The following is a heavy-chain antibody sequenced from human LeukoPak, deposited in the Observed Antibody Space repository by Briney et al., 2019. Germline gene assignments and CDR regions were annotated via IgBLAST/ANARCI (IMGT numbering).Heavy chain of an antibody. V-gene: IGHV4-39*01. Sequence: PSETLSLTCTVSGGSISSNSYYWGWVRQPPGKGLEWIGSIYYSGNTYYNPSLKSRVTISVDTSKNQFSLKLSSVTAADTAVYYCARLWSGYPPPDYWGQGTLVTVSS. CDR1: GGSISSNSYY. J-gene: IGHJ4*02. CDR3: ARLWSGYPPPDY. CDR2: IYYSGNT. D-gene: IGHD3-3*01.